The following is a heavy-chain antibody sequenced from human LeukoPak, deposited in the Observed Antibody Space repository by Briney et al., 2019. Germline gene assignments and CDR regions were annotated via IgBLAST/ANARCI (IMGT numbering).Heavy chain of an antibody. V-gene: IGHV4-59*01. CDR1: GDSITSFY. D-gene: IGHD3-10*01. J-gene: IGHJ5*02. Sequence: SETLSLTCTVSGDSITSFYWNRIRQPPGKGLEWIGYIYYSGSTNYNPSLKSRVTISIDTSKNQFSLKLTSVTAADTAVYYCARGHNYSGSGSYYKGGWLDPWGQGTLVTVSS. CDR2: IYYSGST. CDR3: ARGHNYSGSGSYYKGGWLDP.